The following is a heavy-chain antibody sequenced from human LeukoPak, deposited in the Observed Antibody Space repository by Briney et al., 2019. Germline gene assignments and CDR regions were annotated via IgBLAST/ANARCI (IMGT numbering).Heavy chain of an antibody. D-gene: IGHD2-15*01. Sequence: ASVKVSCKASGYTFTGYYMHWVRQAPGQGLEWMGWINPNSGGTNYAQRFQGRVTMTRDTSISTAYMELSRLRSDDTAVYYCARDIPPSGYCSGGSCYTGWSFEFDYWGQGTLVTVSS. CDR2: INPNSGGT. CDR3: ARDIPPSGYCSGGSCYTGWSFEFDY. V-gene: IGHV1-2*02. CDR1: GYTFTGYY. J-gene: IGHJ4*02.